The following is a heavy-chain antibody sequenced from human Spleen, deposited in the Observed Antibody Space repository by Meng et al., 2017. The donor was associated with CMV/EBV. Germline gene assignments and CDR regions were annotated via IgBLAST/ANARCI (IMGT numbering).Heavy chain of an antibody. CDR2: IIPIFGTA. V-gene: IGHV1-69*13. J-gene: IGHJ2*01. CDR1: GYTFTSYG. D-gene: IGHD2-2*01. Sequence: QVRLVQSGAEVKKPGASVKVSCKASGYTFTSYGISWVRQAPGQGLEWMGGIIPIFGTANYAQKFQGRVTITADESTSTAYMELSSLRSEDTAVYYCASRGGYCSSTSCPIWYFDLWGRGTLVTVSS. CDR3: ASRGGYCSSTSCPIWYFDL.